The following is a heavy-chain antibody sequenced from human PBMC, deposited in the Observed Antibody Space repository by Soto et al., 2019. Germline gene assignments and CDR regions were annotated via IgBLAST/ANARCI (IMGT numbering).Heavy chain of an antibody. CDR2: TYYRSKWYS. V-gene: IGHV6-1*01. CDR3: ARGSYYSGWV. Sequence: PSQTLSLPCAISGDSVSSTSTAWSWIRQSPSSGLEWLGRTYYRSKWYSDYAVSVKGRITINPDTSKNQFSLQLKSVTPEDTAVYYCARGSYYSGWVWGQGTLVTVSS. J-gene: IGHJ4*02. CDR1: GDSVSSTSTA. D-gene: IGHD6-19*01.